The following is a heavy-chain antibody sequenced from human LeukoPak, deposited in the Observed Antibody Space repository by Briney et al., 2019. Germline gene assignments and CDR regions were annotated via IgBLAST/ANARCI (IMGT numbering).Heavy chain of an antibody. CDR2: ISGSGGST. D-gene: IGHD2-15*01. J-gene: IGHJ4*02. CDR1: GFTFSNYA. V-gene: IGHV3-23*01. Sequence: GGSLRLSCAASGFTFSNYAMRWVRQAPGKGLEWVSAISGSGGSTYYADSVKGRFTISRDNSKNTLYLQMNSLRAEDTAVYYCAKGGVVVAAAPIDYWGQGTLVTVSS. CDR3: AKGGVVVAAAPIDY.